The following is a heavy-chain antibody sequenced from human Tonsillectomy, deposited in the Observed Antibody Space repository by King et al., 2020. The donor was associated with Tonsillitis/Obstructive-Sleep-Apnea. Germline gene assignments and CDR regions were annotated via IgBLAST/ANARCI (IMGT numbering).Heavy chain of an antibody. D-gene: IGHD6-13*01. Sequence: VQLQESGPGLVKPSETLSLTCTVSGGSISSYYWSWIRQPPGKGLEWVGYIYYSGGTNYNPSLKSRVTISVDTSKNQFSLKLSSVTPADTAVYYCARDRGEAAAGNLQIWFDPWGQGTLVTVSS. CDR3: ARDRGEAAAGNLQIWFDP. CDR2: IYYSGGT. V-gene: IGHV4-59*01. J-gene: IGHJ5*02. CDR1: GGSISSYY.